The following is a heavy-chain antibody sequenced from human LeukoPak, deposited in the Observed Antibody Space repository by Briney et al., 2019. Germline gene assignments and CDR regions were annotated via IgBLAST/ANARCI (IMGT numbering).Heavy chain of an antibody. D-gene: IGHD1-26*01. CDR2: IYTSGST. CDR3: ARGLRSSHYYYYYMDV. CDR1: GGSISSGSYY. V-gene: IGHV4-61*02. J-gene: IGHJ6*03. Sequence: SETLSLTCTVSGGSISSGSYYWSWMRQPAGKGLEWIGRIYTSGSTNYNPSLKSRVTISVDTSKNQFSLKLSSVTAADTAVYYYARGLRSSHYYYYYMDVWGKGTTVTVSS.